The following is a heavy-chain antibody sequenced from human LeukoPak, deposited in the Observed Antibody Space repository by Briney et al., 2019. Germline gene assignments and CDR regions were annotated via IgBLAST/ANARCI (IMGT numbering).Heavy chain of an antibody. D-gene: IGHD1-26*01. CDR3: ARVPVGSYSFDY. CDR2: INTDGSTT. CDR1: GFTFNW. V-gene: IGHV3-74*01. J-gene: IGHJ4*02. Sequence: GGSLRLSCAASGFTFNWMHWVRQAPGKGLVWVSRINTDGSTTSYVDSVKGRFTISRDNTKNTLYLHMNSLRAEDTAVYHCARVPVGSYSFDYWGQGTLVTVSS.